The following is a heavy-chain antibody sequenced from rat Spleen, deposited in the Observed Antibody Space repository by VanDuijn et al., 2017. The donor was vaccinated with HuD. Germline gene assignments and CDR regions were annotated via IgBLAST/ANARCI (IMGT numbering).Heavy chain of an antibody. Sequence: QVQLKESGPGLVQPSQTLSLTCTVSGFSLTSYHMTWVRQPPGHSPVWMGTLWAGGGTDYHWTVRSRLRISRDTSKSQVFLEMNSLQPEDTGTYYCARPNQLGGYWFFDFWGPGTMVTVSS. CDR2: LWAGGGT. CDR3: ARPNQLGGYWFFDF. J-gene: IGHJ1*01. CDR1: GFSLTSYH. D-gene: IGHD5-1*01. V-gene: IGHV2-43*01.